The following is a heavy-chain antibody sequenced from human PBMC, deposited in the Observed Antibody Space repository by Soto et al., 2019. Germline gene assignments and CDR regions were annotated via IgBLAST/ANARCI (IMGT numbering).Heavy chain of an antibody. CDR3: ARASIVVVPAAKNWFDP. Sequence: QVQLVQSGAEVKKPGSSVKVSCKASGGTFSSYAISWVRQAPGQGLEWMGGIIPIFGTANYAQKFQGRVTITADESTSTAYMELSSLGYEDTGVYYCARASIVVVPAAKNWFDPWGQGTLVTVSS. CDR2: IIPIFGTA. V-gene: IGHV1-69*01. J-gene: IGHJ5*02. CDR1: GGTFSSYA. D-gene: IGHD2-2*01.